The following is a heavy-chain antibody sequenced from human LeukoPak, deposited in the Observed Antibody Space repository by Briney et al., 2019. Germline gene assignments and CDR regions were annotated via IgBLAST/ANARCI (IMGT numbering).Heavy chain of an antibody. CDR3: AKDLLRITIFGEVITSPFDY. V-gene: IGHV3-23*01. D-gene: IGHD3-3*01. CDR2: ISGSGGRT. J-gene: IGHJ4*02. CDR1: GFAFSSYA. Sequence: SGGSLRLPCAASGFAFSSYAMSWVRQAPGKGLEWVSAISGSGGRTYYADSVKGRFTISRDNSKNTLYLQMNSLRAEDTAVYYCAKDLLRITIFGEVITSPFDYWGQGTLVTVSS.